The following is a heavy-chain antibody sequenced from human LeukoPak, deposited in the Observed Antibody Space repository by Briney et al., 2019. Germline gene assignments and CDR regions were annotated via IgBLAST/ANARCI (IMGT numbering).Heavy chain of an antibody. CDR3: ARDRREDMTTVTILDY. Sequence: SETLSLTCTVSGGSISSGGYYWSWIRQHPGKGLEWIGYIYHSGSTYYNPSLKSRVTISVDTSKNQFSLKLSSVTAADTAVYYCARDRREDMTTVTILDYWGQGTLVTVSS. CDR2: IYHSGST. D-gene: IGHD4-17*01. CDR1: GGSISSGGYY. V-gene: IGHV4-31*03. J-gene: IGHJ4*02.